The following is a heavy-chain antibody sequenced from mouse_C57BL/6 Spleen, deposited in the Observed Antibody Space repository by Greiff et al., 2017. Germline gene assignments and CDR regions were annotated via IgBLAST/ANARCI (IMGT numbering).Heavy chain of an antibody. D-gene: IGHD1-2*01. CDR1: GYAFSSSW. V-gene: IGHV1-82*01. Sequence: QVQLQQSGPELVKPGASVKISCKASGYAFSSSWMNWVKQRPGKGLEWIGRIYPGDGDTNYNGKFKGKATLTADKSSSTAYMQLSSLTSEDSAVYFCAREGGGYYGQNFDYWGQGTTLTVSS. CDR2: IYPGDGDT. J-gene: IGHJ2*01. CDR3: AREGGGYYGQNFDY.